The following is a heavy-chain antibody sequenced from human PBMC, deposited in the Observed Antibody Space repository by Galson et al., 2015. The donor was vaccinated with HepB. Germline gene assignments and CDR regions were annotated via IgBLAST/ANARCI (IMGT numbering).Heavy chain of an antibody. Sequence: TLSLTCAVSGGSISSSNWWSWVRQPPGKGLEWIGEIYHSGSTNCNPSLKSRVTISVDKSKTQFSLNLSSVTAADTAVYYCAREYPREAAFDIWGQGTMVTVSS. J-gene: IGHJ3*02. D-gene: IGHD1-26*01. CDR2: IYHSGST. CDR3: AREYPREAAFDI. V-gene: IGHV4-4*02. CDR1: GGSISSSNW.